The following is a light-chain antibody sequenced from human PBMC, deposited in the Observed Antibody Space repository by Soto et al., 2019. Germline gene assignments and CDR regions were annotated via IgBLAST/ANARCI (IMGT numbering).Light chain of an antibody. CDR1: SSNIGAGYD. V-gene: IGLV1-40*01. J-gene: IGLJ2*01. CDR3: QSYDTSVSGVI. CDR2: ADN. Sequence: QSVLTQSPSVSGAPGQKITMSCTGSSSNIGAGYDVHWYQQLPGAAPRLLIYADNNRPSGVPDRFSASNSGTSASLAITGLQGEDEAVYYCQSYDTSVSGVIFGAGTKLTVL.